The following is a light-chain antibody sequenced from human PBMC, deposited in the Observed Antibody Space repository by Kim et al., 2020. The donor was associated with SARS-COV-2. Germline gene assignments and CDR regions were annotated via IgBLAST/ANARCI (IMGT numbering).Light chain of an antibody. CDR2: GKN. Sequence: SSELTQDPAVSVALGQTVRITCQGDSLRSYYANWYQQKPGQAPVLVIYGKNNRPSGIPDRFSGSSSENTASLTNTEAQAEDEADYYCNSRDSRGYHLVFG. CDR1: SLRSYY. J-gene: IGLJ2*01. CDR3: NSRDSRGYHLV. V-gene: IGLV3-19*01.